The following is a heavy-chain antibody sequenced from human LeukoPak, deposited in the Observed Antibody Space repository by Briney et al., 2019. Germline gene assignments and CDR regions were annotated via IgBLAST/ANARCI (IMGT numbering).Heavy chain of an antibody. CDR3: TRGHRFLEWLLDAFDI. Sequence: ASVKVSCKASGYTFTSYGISWVRQAPGQGLEWMGWISAYNGNTNYAQKLQGRVTMTTDTSTSTAYMELRSLRSDDTAVYYCTRGHRFLEWLLDAFDIWGQGTMVTVSS. V-gene: IGHV1-18*01. D-gene: IGHD3-3*01. CDR1: GYTFTSYG. J-gene: IGHJ3*02. CDR2: ISAYNGNT.